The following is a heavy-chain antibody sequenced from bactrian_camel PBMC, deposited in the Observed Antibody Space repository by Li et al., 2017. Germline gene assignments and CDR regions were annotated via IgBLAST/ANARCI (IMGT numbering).Heavy chain of an antibody. CDR2: IKAGTSST. J-gene: IGHJ6*01. CDR1: GFTFSSYT. CDR3: AKDYNGRWLEDFGY. Sequence: HVQLVESGGGSVQAGGSLRLSCAASGFTFSSYTMNWVRQAPGKGLEWVSAIKAGTSSTYYVDSVKGRFTISRDNAKNTLYLQLTSLKSEDTAMYYCAKDYNGRWLEDFGYWGQGTQVTVS. V-gene: IGHV3S1*01. D-gene: IGHD1*01.